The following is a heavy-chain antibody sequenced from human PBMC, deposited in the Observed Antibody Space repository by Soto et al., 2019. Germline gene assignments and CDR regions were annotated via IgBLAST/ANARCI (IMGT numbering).Heavy chain of an antibody. Sequence: QVQLVQSGAEVKKPGASVKVSCKASGYTFTSYAMHWVRQAPGQRLEWMGWINAGNGNRKYSQKFQGRVTITRDTPDSTAYMELSSLRSEDTAVYYCARDPCGPDGPWDYWGQGTLVTVSS. CDR3: ARDPCGPDGPWDY. CDR2: INAGNGNR. D-gene: IGHD2-21*01. V-gene: IGHV1-3*01. J-gene: IGHJ4*02. CDR1: GYTFTSYA.